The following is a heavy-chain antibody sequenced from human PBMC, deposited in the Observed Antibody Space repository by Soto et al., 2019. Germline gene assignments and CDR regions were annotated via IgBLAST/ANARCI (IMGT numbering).Heavy chain of an antibody. CDR2: INHSGST. CDR1: GGSFSGYY. V-gene: IGHV4-34*01. D-gene: IGHD3-10*01. J-gene: IGHJ6*03. CDR3: ARGVITMVRGVIIGSYYYYYMDV. Sequence: SETLSLTCAVYGGSFSGYYWSWIRQPPGKGLEWIGEINHSGSTNYNPSLKSRVTISVDTSKNQFSLKLSSVTAADTAVYYCARGVITMVRGVIIGSYYYYYMDVWGKGTTVTVSS.